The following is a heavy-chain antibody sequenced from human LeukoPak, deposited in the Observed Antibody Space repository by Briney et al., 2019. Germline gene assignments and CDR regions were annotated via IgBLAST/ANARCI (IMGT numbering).Heavy chain of an antibody. CDR1: GFTFSSYS. V-gene: IGHV3-48*02. J-gene: IGHJ4*02. CDR3: ARNQPTSGWYPPYFDY. Sequence: GGSLRLSCAASGFTFSSYSMNWVRQAPGKGLEWVSYIRSSSSVTYYADSVKGRFTISRDNAENSLYLQMNSLRDEDTAVYYCARNQPTSGWYPPYFDYWGQGTLVTVSS. CDR2: IRSSSSVT. D-gene: IGHD6-19*01.